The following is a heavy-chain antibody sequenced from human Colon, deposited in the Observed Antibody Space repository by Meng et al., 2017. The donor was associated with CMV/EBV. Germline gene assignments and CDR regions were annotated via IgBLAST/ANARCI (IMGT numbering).Heavy chain of an antibody. J-gene: IGHJ4*02. D-gene: IGHD7-27*01. CDR3: VRDLTGEEDY. Sequence: SQTLSLTCAVSGGSLGRHYWSWIRQSPGKGLEWIGDINTSGRPNYTPSLKSRVTISIDTSRNQFYLNVNPVTAADTAVYYCVRDLTGEEDYWGQGNLVTVSS. V-gene: IGHV4-34*01. CDR2: INTSGRP. CDR1: GGSLGRHY.